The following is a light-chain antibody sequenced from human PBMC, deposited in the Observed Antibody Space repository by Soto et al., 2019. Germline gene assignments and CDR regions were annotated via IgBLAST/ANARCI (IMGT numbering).Light chain of an antibody. V-gene: IGKV3-11*01. CDR2: DAS. CDR3: QHRIDWPPRLT. J-gene: IGKJ4*01. Sequence: EIVFTQSPATLSLSPGERATLSCGASRSVSSYLAWYQQKPGQAPRLLIYDASYRDTGIPARFSGSGSGTDFTLSISSPEPEDFAVYYCQHRIDWPPRLTFGGGTKVEIK. CDR1: RSVSSY.